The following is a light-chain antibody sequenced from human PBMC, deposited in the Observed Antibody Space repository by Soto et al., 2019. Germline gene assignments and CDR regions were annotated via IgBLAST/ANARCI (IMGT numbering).Light chain of an antibody. J-gene: IGKJ1*01. Sequence: EIVMTQSPATLSVSPGERATLSCRASQSVSSNLAWYQQKPGQAPRLLIYGASTRATGSPARFSGSGSATEFTLTISSLQSKDFAVYYCQQYETFGQGTKVEIK. V-gene: IGKV3-15*01. CDR2: GAS. CDR1: QSVSSN. CDR3: QQYET.